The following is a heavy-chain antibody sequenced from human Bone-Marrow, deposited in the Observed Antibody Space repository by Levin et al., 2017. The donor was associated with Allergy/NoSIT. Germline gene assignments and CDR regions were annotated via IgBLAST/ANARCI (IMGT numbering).Heavy chain of an antibody. J-gene: IGHJ3*01. V-gene: IGHV3-9*01. Sequence: SLKISCATSKFIFDDYGMYWVRQAPGEGLEWVSGISWNSGKTHYADSVKGRFIISRDNAKNSLYLQMNSLRTEDTALYYCVKSLNTMTIHDGFDFWGQGTMVTVSA. CDR1: KFIFDDYG. CDR3: VKSLNTMTIHDGFDF. CDR2: ISWNSGKT. D-gene: IGHD1/OR15-1a*01.